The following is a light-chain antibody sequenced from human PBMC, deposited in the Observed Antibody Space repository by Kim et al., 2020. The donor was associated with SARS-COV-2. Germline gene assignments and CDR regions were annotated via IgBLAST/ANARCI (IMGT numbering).Light chain of an antibody. CDR1: SGSIAINN. CDR3: QSYDSSQPVV. CDR2: SDN. V-gene: IGLV6-57*01. Sequence: KTVPNAGTRSSGSIAINNVHGYQQRPGSSPTNVSYSDNQRTYGVPARFSGSIDSYSNSAFLTISVLKTEDEADYYCQSYDSSQPVVFGGGTQLTVL. J-gene: IGLJ2*01.